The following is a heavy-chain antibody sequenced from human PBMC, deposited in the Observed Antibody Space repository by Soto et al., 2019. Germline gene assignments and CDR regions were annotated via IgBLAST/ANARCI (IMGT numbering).Heavy chain of an antibody. J-gene: IGHJ4*02. CDR3: AKVGHIAVVTAWFDY. V-gene: IGHV3-30*18. CDR2: MSSDGRNE. Sequence: QVQLVESGGGLVQPGRSLTLSCEGSGFTFSKYGMHWVRQAPGKGLEWVAVMSSDGRNEYYADSVKGRFTISRDNSNSTLYLQMSSLRPEDTAVYYCAKVGHIAVVTAWFDYWGQGTLVTVSS. CDR1: GFTFSKYG. D-gene: IGHD2-21*02.